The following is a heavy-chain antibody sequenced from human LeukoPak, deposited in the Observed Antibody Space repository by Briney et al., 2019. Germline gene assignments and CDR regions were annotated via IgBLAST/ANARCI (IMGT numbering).Heavy chain of an antibody. D-gene: IGHD3-22*01. CDR3: ARLPYYYDSSGYYPTWYYFDN. CDR1: SGSISSGSYY. Sequence: SETLSLTCTVSSGSISSGSYYWGWIRQPPGKGLEWIGSIYYSGSTYYNPSLKSRVTISVDTSKNQFSLKLSSVTAADTAVYYCARLPYYYDSSGYYPTWYYFDNWGQGTLVTVSS. CDR2: IYYSGST. V-gene: IGHV4-39*01. J-gene: IGHJ4*02.